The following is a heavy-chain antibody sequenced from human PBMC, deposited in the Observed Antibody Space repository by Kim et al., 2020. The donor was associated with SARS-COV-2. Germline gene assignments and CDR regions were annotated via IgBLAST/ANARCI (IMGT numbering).Heavy chain of an antibody. D-gene: IGHD3-9*01. V-gene: IGHV1-3*01. CDR2: INAGNGNT. CDR3: AVYYDILTRFEYAYFDY. Sequence: ASVKVSCKASGYTFTSYAMHWVRQAPGQRLEWMGWINAGNGNTKYSQKFQGRVTITRDTSASTAYMELSSLRSEDTAVYYCAVYYDILTRFEYAYFDYWGQGTLVTVSS. J-gene: IGHJ4*02. CDR1: GYTFTSYA.